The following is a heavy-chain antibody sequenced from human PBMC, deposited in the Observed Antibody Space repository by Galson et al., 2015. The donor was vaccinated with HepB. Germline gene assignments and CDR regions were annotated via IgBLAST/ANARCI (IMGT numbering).Heavy chain of an antibody. J-gene: IGHJ5*02. V-gene: IGHV4-61*02. Sequence: TLSLTCTVSGGSISSGSYYWSWIRQPAGKGPEWIGRLYIGGSTNYNPSLKSPVIISVDTSKNHISLSLSSVTAADTAVYYCARGAYSNGGFDPWGQGTLVTVSS. CDR3: ARGAYSNGGFDP. CDR1: GGSISSGSYY. D-gene: IGHD6-19*01. CDR2: LYIGGST.